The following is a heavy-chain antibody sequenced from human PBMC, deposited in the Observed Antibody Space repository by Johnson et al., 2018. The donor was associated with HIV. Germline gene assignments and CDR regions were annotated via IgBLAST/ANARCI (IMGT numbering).Heavy chain of an antibody. J-gene: IGHJ3*02. CDR2: ISSSGTII. V-gene: IGHV3-48*04. CDR3: ARRALHYDVLTDYPVAANAFDI. CDR1: GFTFSSYA. Sequence: VQLVESGGGVVQPGRSLRLSCAASGFTFSSYAMHWVRQAPGKGLEWVSYISSSGTIIYYVDSVKGRFTISRDNAKNSLYLQMNSLTAADTAVYCCARRALHYDVLTDYPVAANAFDIWGQGTMVTVSS. D-gene: IGHD3-9*01.